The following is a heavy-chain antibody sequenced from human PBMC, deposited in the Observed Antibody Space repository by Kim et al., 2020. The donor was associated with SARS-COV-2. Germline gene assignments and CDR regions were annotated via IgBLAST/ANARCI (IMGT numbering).Heavy chain of an antibody. CDR1: GFTFSSYS. J-gene: IGHJ6*02. CDR3: ARDGYCSGGSCYFYYYYYGMDV. D-gene: IGHD2-15*01. Sequence: GGSLRLSCAASGFTFSSYSMNWVRQAPGKGLEWVSSISSSSSYIYYADSVKGRFTISRDNAKNSLYLQMNSLRAEDTAVYYCARDGYCSGGSCYFYYYYYGMDVWGQGTTVTVSS. V-gene: IGHV3-21*01. CDR2: ISSSSSYI.